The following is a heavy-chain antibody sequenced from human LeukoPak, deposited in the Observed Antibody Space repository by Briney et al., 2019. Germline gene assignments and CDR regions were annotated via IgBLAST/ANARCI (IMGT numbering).Heavy chain of an antibody. Sequence: PGGSLRLSCAASGFTFSSYAMHWVRQAPGKGLEYVSAISSNGGNTYYANSVKGRFTISRDNSKNTLYLQMGSLRAEDMAVYYCARVTAGMVASYFDYWGQGTLVTVSS. D-gene: IGHD2-15*01. CDR3: ARVTAGMVASYFDY. V-gene: IGHV3-64*01. CDR1: GFTFSSYA. J-gene: IGHJ4*02. CDR2: ISSNGGNT.